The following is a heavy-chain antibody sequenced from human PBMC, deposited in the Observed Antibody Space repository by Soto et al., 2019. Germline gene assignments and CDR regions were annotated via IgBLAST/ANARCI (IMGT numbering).Heavy chain of an antibody. CDR2: IIPIFGTA. V-gene: IGHV1-69*13. CDR1: GGTFSSYA. CDR3: ARVHEYSSSPRRLRDYYYGMDV. D-gene: IGHD6-6*01. Sequence: SVKVSCTASGGTFSSYAISWVRQAPGQGLEWMGGIIPIFGTANYAQKFQGRVTITADESTSTAYMELSSLRSEDTAVYYCARVHEYSSSPRRLRDYYYGMDVWGQGTTVTVSS. J-gene: IGHJ6*02.